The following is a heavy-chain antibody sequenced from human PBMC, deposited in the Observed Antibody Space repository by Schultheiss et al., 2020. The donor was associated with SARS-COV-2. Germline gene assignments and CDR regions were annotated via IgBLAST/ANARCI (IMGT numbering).Heavy chain of an antibody. CDR2: ISYDGSNK. J-gene: IGHJ6*02. Sequence: GGSLRLSCAASGFTFSNYGMHWVRQAPGKGLEWVAVISYDGSNKYYADSVKGRFTISRDNAKNSLYLQMNSLRAEDTALYFCAKDSGTYSYYYYGMDVWGQGATVTVSS. CDR1: GFTFSNYG. CDR3: AKDSGTYSYYYYGMDV. D-gene: IGHD1-26*01. V-gene: IGHV3-30*18.